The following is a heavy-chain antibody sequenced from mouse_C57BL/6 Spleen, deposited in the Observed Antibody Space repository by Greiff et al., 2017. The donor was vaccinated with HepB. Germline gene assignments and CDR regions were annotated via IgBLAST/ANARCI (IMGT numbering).Heavy chain of an antibody. CDR2: ISSGSSTI. V-gene: IGHV5-17*01. CDR1: GFTFSDYG. J-gene: IGHJ1*03. Sequence: EVKVVESGGGLVKPGGSLKLSCAASGFTFSDYGMHWVRQAPEKGLEWVAYISSGSSTIYYADTVKGRFTISRDNAKNTLFLQMTSLRSEDTAMYYCASQYYDYDGYFDVWGTGTTVTVSS. CDR3: ASQYYDYDGYFDV. D-gene: IGHD2-4*01.